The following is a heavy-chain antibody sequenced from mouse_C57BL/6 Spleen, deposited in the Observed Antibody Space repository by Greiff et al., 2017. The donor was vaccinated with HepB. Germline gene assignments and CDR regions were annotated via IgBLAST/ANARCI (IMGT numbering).Heavy chain of an antibody. CDR1: GYTFTSYW. D-gene: IGHD1-1*01. Sequence: QVQLQQPGAELVKPGASVKLSCKASGYTFTSYWMQWVKQRPGQGLEWIGDIDPSDSYTNYNPKFKGKATLTVDTSSSTTYMQFSILISEDSAVYYCARRTAVLAAKYFDVWGTGTTVTVSS. CDR3: ARRTAVLAAKYFDV. J-gene: IGHJ1*03. CDR2: IDPSDSYT. V-gene: IGHV1-50*01.